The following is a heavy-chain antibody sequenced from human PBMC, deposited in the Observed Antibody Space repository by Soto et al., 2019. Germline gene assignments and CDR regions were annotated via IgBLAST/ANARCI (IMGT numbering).Heavy chain of an antibody. CDR2: IHYTGGT. Sequence: PSETLSLTCTVSGGSISNYHWSWIRQPPGKGLEWIGNIHYTGGTNYNPSLKSRLTISLDTSKIQISLQLTSVTAADTAIYYCARRTKLGTAWYPDCWGQGTLVTVSS. V-gene: IGHV4-59*08. J-gene: IGHJ4*02. CDR3: ARRTKLGTAWYPDC. D-gene: IGHD6-19*01. CDR1: GGSISNYH.